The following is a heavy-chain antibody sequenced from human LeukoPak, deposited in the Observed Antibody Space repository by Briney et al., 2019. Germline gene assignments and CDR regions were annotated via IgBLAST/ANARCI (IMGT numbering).Heavy chain of an antibody. CDR3: ARFRYYDSSGCYPYYFDY. CDR1: GGSISSYY. D-gene: IGHD3-22*01. J-gene: IGHJ4*02. V-gene: IGHV4-59*01. CDR2: IYYSGST. Sequence: PSETLSLTCTVSGGSISSYYWSWIRQPPGKGLEWIGYIYYSGSTNYNPSLKSRVTISVDTSKNQFSLKLSSVTAADTAVYYCARFRYYDSSGCYPYYFDYWGQGTLVTVSS.